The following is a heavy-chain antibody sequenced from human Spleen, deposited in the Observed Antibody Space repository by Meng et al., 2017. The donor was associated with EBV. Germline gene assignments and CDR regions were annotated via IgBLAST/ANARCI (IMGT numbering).Heavy chain of an antibody. CDR2: IYYRGST. CDR3: ARTAMVRYFDY. V-gene: IGHV4-30-4*01. D-gene: IGHD5-18*01. CDR1: GRSISGGGYY. J-gene: IGHJ4*02. Sequence: QVQLQTSVPGRVKPPPPLSLTCAVSGRSISGGGYYWSWSRQPPGKGLEWLGYIYYRGSTYYNPSLKSRVTISVDTSKNQFSLKLSSVTAADTAVYYCARTAMVRYFDYWGQGTLVTVSS.